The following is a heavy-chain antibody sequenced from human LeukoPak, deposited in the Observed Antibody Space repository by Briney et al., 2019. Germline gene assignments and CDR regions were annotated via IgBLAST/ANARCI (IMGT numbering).Heavy chain of an antibody. CDR1: GYSFINHG. V-gene: IGHV1-18*01. CDR3: ARVRSIVGARDFDY. Sequence: GASVKVSCKASGYSFINHGVSWVRQAPGQGLEWMGWISAYNGNTNYAQKFQGRVTMTTDTSTSTAYMELRSLRSDDTAVYYCARVRSIVGARDFDYWGQGTLVTVSS. CDR2: ISAYNGNT. J-gene: IGHJ4*02. D-gene: IGHD1-26*01.